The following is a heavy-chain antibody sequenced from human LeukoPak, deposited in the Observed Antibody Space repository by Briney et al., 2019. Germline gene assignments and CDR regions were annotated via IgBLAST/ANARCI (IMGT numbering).Heavy chain of an antibody. V-gene: IGHV3-74*01. CDR2: ISRDGSST. Sequence: GGSLRLSCVASGFTFSNYWMHWVRQAPGKGLVWVSRISRDGSSTNYADSVKGRFTISRDNAKNTLYPQMNSLRAEDTAVYYCASLDAPNDYWGQGTLVTVSS. CDR3: ASLDAPNDY. CDR1: GFTFSNYW. J-gene: IGHJ4*02. D-gene: IGHD1-1*01.